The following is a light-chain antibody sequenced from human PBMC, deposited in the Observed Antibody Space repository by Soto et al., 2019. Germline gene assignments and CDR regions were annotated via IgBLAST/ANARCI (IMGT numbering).Light chain of an antibody. CDR1: QSISSW. CDR3: QQYASLPIT. Sequence: DIQMTQSPSTLSASVGDRVTITCRASQSISSWLAWYQQKPGKAPKLLIYDASNLDTGVPSRFTGSGSGTDFTFTITSPQSDDVATYYCQQYASLPITFGQGTRLEIK. CDR2: DAS. J-gene: IGKJ5*01. V-gene: IGKV1-5*01.